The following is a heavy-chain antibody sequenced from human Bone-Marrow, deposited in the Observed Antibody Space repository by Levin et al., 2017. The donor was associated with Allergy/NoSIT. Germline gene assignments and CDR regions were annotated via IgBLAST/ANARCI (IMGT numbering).Heavy chain of an antibody. J-gene: IGHJ6*02. D-gene: IGHD6-13*01. CDR2: ISWNSGSI. CDR1: GFTFDDYA. CDR3: AKTRLAAYYYGMDV. V-gene: IGHV3-9*01. Sequence: SLKISCAASGFTFDDYAMHWVRQAPGKGLEWVSGISWNSGSIGYADSVKGRFTISRDNAKNSLYLQMNSLRAEDTALYYCAKTRLAAYYYGMDVWGQGTTVTVSS.